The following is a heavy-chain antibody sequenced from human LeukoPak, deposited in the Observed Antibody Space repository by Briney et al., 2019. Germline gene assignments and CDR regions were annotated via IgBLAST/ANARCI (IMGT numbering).Heavy chain of an antibody. Sequence: SETLSLTCTVSGGSISSGDYYWSWIRQPPGKGLEWIGYIYYSGSTYYNPSLKSRVTISVDTSKSQFSLKLSSVTAADTAVYYCARAAVGVVDYWGQGTLVTVSS. V-gene: IGHV4-30-4*01. CDR3: ARAAVGVVDY. D-gene: IGHD6-19*01. J-gene: IGHJ4*02. CDR2: IYYSGST. CDR1: GGSISSGDYY.